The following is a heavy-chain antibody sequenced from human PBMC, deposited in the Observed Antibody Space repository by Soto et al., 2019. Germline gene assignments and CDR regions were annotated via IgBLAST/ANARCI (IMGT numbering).Heavy chain of an antibody. CDR1: GYTFTGYY. J-gene: IGHJ4*02. Sequence: QVQLVQSGAEVKKPGASVKVSCKASGYTFTGYYMHWVRQAPGQGLEWMGWINPNSGGTNYAQKFQGWVTMTRDTSISAAYMELSRMRSDDTAVYYCAREVDTAMVTSLDYWGQGTLVTVSS. V-gene: IGHV1-2*04. CDR2: INPNSGGT. D-gene: IGHD5-18*01. CDR3: AREVDTAMVTSLDY.